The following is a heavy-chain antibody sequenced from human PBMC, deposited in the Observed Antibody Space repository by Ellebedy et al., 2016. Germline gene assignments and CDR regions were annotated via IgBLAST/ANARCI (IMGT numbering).Heavy chain of an antibody. J-gene: IGHJ6*02. CDR1: GFIFSSYE. V-gene: IGHV3-48*03. D-gene: IGHD2-15*01. CDR3: ARDPGYCSGARCYYYGMDV. CDR2: IDDSGSTK. Sequence: GESLRLSXAASGFIFSSYEMNWVRQAPGKGLEWVSYIDDSGSTKFYADSVRGRFTISRDNAKNSVYLQMNSLRAEDTAVYYCARDPGYCSGARCYYYGMDVWGRGTTVTVSS.